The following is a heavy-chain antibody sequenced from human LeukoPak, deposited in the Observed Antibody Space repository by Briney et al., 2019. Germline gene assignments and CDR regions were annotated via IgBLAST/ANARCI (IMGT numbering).Heavy chain of an antibody. Sequence: GGSLRLSCAASGFTFSDYALGWVRQAPGKGLEWVSGISGSGDSTYYADSVKGRFTVSRDNSKKKLYLQMNSLRVEDTALYYCAKVGRDSSWYYFDYWGQGTLVTVSS. CDR2: ISGSGDST. D-gene: IGHD6-13*01. J-gene: IGHJ4*02. CDR3: AKVGRDSSWYYFDY. CDR1: GFTFSDYA. V-gene: IGHV3-23*01.